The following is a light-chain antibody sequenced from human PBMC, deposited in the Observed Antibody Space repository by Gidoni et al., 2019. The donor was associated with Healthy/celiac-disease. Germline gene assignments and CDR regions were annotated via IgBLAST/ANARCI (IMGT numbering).Light chain of an antibody. CDR2: GAS. J-gene: IGKJ2*01. V-gene: IGKV3-20*01. CDR3: QQYGSSPPEYT. CDR1: QSVSSSY. Sequence: EIVLTQSPGTLSLSSGERATLSCRTSQSVSSSYLAWYQQKPGQAPRLLIYGASSRATGIPDRFCGSGSGTDFTLTISSLEPEDFAVYYCQQYGSSPPEYTFGQXTKLEIK.